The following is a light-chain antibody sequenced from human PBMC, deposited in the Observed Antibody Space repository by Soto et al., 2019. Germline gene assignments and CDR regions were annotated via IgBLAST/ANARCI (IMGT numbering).Light chain of an antibody. Sequence: DIQMTQSPATLSASVGDRVTITCRASQSISSWLAWYQQKPGKVPKLLIDDASSLESGVPSRFSCSGSGTEFTLTISSLQPDDFATYYGQQYNTYPWTFGQGTKVDIK. J-gene: IGKJ1*01. V-gene: IGKV1-5*01. CDR3: QQYNTYPWT. CDR2: DAS. CDR1: QSISSW.